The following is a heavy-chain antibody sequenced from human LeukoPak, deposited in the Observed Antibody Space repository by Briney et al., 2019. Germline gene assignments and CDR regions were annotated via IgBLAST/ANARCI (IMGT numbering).Heavy chain of an antibody. CDR3: ARDHVQGGLSRGFGVAGPHQH. CDR2: IIPILGIA. D-gene: IGHD6-19*01. CDR1: GYTFTSYY. J-gene: IGHJ1*01. Sequence: GSSVKVSCKASGYTFTSYYMHWVRQAPGQGLEWMGRIIPILGIANYAQKFQGRVTITADKSTSTAYMELSSLRSEDTAVYYCARDHVQGGLSRGFGVAGPHQHWGQGTLVTVSS. V-gene: IGHV1-69*04.